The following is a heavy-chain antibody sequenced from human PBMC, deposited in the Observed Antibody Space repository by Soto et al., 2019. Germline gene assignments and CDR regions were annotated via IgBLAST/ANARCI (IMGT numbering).Heavy chain of an antibody. CDR3: AADPVGATTPFFDY. CDR1: GFTFTSSA. CDR2: IVVGSGNT. Sequence: VASVKVSCKASGFTFTSSAVQWMRQARGQRLEWIGWIVVGSGNTNYAQKFQERVTITRDMSTSTAYMELSSLRSEDTAVYYCAADPVGATTPFFDYWGQGTLVTVSS. V-gene: IGHV1-58*01. D-gene: IGHD1-26*01. J-gene: IGHJ4*02.